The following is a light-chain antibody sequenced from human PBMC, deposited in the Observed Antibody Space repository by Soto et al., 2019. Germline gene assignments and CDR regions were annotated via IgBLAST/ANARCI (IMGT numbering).Light chain of an antibody. J-gene: IGLJ1*01. CDR1: SSGVGSYNR. Sequence: QSALTQPPSVSGSPGQSVAISCTGTSSGVGSYNRVSWYQQSPGTAPKLMIYDVTNRPSGVPDRFSGSKSGNTASLTISGLQAEDEAEYYCNSYTTSDTYVFGTGTKVTVL. CDR2: DVT. V-gene: IGLV2-18*02. CDR3: NSYTTSDTYV.